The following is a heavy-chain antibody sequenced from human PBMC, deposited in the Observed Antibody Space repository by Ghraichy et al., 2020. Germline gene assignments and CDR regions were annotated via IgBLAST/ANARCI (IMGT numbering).Heavy chain of an antibody. J-gene: IGHJ4*02. Sequence: GGSLRLSCAASGFTFGTCAMSWVRQAPGKGLEWVSTISTGGDSTYYADSVKGRFTISRDISKNTLYLQMNSLRAEDTAVYYCSGGYGDYKTLFDYWGQGTLVTVSS. D-gene: IGHD4-17*01. CDR2: ISTGGDST. CDR1: GFTFGTCA. V-gene: IGHV3-23*01. CDR3: SGGYGDYKTLFDY.